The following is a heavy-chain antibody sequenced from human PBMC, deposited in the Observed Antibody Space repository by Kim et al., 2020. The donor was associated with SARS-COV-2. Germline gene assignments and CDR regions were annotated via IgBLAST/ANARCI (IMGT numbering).Heavy chain of an antibody. J-gene: IGHJ4*02. CDR1: RGSFTGYY. Sequence: SETLSLTCAVYRGSFTGYYWSWIRQPPGKGLEWIGEINHSGSTNYNPSLKSRVTISIDTSNNQFSLKLSSVTAADTAVYYCARGAPTKKNFYDSSIDYWGQGILVTVSS. D-gene: IGHD3-22*01. CDR3: ARGAPTKKNFYDSSIDY. V-gene: IGHV4-34*01. CDR2: INHSGST.